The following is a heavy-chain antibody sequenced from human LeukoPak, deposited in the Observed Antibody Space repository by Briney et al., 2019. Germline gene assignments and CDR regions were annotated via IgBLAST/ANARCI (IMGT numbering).Heavy chain of an antibody. Sequence: SETLSLTCTVSLDSTTSNFWSWVRQPPGKGLEWIGEIHRSGSPNYNPSLQSRVTISIDRSRNQIVLELSSVTAADTAFYYCAREILGGFNPGAYWGQGTLVAVSS. V-gene: IGHV4-4*02. CDR2: IHRSGSP. CDR1: LDSTTSNF. D-gene: IGHD1-14*01. J-gene: IGHJ4*02. CDR3: AREILGGFNPGAY.